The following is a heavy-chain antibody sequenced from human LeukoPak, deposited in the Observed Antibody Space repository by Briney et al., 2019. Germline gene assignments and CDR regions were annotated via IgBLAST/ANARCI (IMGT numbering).Heavy chain of an antibody. CDR3: AKRGVEMATIYYMDV. J-gene: IGHJ6*03. CDR2: IRYDGSNK. V-gene: IGHV3-30*02. D-gene: IGHD5-24*01. Sequence: GGSLRLSCVASGFTFSYNGMHWVRQAPGKGLEWVAFIRYDGSNKCYADSVKDRFTISRDNSKNTLYLQMNSLRDEDTAVYYCAKRGVEMATIYYMDVWGKGTAVT. CDR1: GFTFSYNG.